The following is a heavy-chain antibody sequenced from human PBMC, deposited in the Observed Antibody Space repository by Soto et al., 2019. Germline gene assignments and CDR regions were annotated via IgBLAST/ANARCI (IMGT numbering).Heavy chain of an antibody. CDR2: IIPIFGTA. Sequence: QVQLVQSGAEVKKPGSSVKVSCKASGGTFSSYAISWVRQAPGQGLEWMGGIIPIFGTANYEQKFQGRVTITAYKSTSIAYMELSSLRSEDTAVYYCARGKYSSSRVNYYYYYGMDVWGQGTTVTVSS. CDR1: GGTFSSYA. V-gene: IGHV1-69*06. J-gene: IGHJ6*02. D-gene: IGHD6-6*01. CDR3: ARGKYSSSRVNYYYYYGMDV.